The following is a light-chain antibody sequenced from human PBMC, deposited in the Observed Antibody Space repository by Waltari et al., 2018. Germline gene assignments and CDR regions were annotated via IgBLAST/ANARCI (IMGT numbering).Light chain of an antibody. Sequence: DIVLTQSPDSLAVSLGERATIHCKSRQSILHSVNNKHYLAWYQQTPGQPPKLVIYWASTRESGVPDRYSGSGSGTDFTLTISSLQPEDFATYYCQQSYSSPQITFGQGTRLEIK. CDR1: QSILHSVNNKHY. V-gene: IGKV4-1*01. CDR3: QQSYSSPQIT. CDR2: WAS. J-gene: IGKJ5*01.